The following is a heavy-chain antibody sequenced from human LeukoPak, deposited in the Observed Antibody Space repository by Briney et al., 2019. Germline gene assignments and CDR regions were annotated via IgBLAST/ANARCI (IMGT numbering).Heavy chain of an antibody. D-gene: IGHD6-13*01. CDR1: GFTFSSYA. J-gene: IGHJ4*02. CDR3: ARGGRAAGFDY. V-gene: IGHV3-64*01. Sequence: PGGSLRLSCAASGFTFSSYAMSWVRQAPGKGLEYVSAISSNGGSTYYANSVKGRFTISRDNSKNTLYLQMGSLRAEDMAVYYCARGGRAAGFDYWGQGTLVTVSS. CDR2: ISSNGGST.